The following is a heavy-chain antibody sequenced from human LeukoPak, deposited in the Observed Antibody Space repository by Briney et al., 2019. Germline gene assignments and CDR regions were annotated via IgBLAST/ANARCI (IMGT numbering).Heavy chain of an antibody. J-gene: IGHJ5*02. V-gene: IGHV4-39*01. Sequence: SETLSLTCTVSGGSISSNSYYWGWIRQPLGKGLEWIGSTYYSGSTYYNPSLRSRVTISVDTSKNQFSLKLSSVTAADTAVYYCARAYPWFDPWGQGTLVTVSS. CDR2: TYYSGST. CDR3: ARAYPWFDP. D-gene: IGHD2-2*01. CDR1: GGSISSNSYY.